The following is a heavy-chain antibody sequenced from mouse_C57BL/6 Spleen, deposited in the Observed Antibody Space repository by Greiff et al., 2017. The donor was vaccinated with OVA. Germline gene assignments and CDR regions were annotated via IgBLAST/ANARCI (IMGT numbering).Heavy chain of an antibody. J-gene: IGHJ2*01. V-gene: IGHV14-2*01. CDR1: GFTIKDYY. CDR3: ASGDERDCDD. CDR2: IDPEDGDT. Sequence: VQLQQSGAELVKPGASVKLSCTASGFTIKDYYMHWVKQRPEQGLEWIGRIDPEDGDTTYAPQFQGKATLTADTSSNTAYLQLSSLTSEDTAVYYCASGDERDCDDWGQGTTLTVSS.